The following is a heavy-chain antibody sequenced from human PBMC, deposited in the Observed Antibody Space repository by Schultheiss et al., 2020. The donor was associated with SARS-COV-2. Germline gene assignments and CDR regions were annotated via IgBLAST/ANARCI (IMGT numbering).Heavy chain of an antibody. D-gene: IGHD2-2*02. Sequence: GGSLRLSCTASGFTFGDYAMSWFRQAPGKGLEWVSGVNADGSRTHYADSVKGRFTISRDNSKNTLYLQMNSLRAEDTAVYYCARFTTSCYTFCSYSSRPRGAFVIWGPGTMVTVSS. J-gene: IGHJ3*02. V-gene: IGHV3-23*01. CDR2: VNADGSRT. CDR1: GFTFGDYA. CDR3: ARFTTSCYTFCSYSSRPRGAFVI.